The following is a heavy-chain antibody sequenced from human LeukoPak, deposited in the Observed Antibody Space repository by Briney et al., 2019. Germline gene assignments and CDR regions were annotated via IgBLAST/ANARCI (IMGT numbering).Heavy chain of an antibody. V-gene: IGHV1-8*01. D-gene: IGHD1-14*01. J-gene: IGHJ5*02. CDR1: GYPFTKWE. CDR2: VHPDNGNT. CDR3: ATGPRNDP. Sequence: GASVKVSCKTSGYPFTKWEVNWVRQAAGQGLEWLGWVHPDNGNTYYVQRFRGRVTMSRDTSTTTAYMELSGLRSNDTAVYFCATGPRNDPWGQGTLVTVSS.